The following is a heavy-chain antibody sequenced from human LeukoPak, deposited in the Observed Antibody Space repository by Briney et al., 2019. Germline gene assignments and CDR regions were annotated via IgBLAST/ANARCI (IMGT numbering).Heavy chain of an antibody. CDR3: ARRDSSGWHFDL. D-gene: IGHD6-19*01. Sequence: SETLSLTCTVSGGSISSYYWSWIRQPPGKGLEWIGYIYYSGSTNYNPSLKSRVTISVDTSKNQFSLKLSSVTAADTAVYYCARRDSSGWHFDLWGRGTLVTVSS. CDR1: GGSISSYY. V-gene: IGHV4-59*01. J-gene: IGHJ2*01. CDR2: IYYSGST.